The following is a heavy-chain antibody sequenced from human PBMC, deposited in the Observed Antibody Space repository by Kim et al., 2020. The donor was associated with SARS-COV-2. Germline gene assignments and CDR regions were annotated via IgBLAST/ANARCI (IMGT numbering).Heavy chain of an antibody. D-gene: IGHD3-10*01. CDR2: INPNGGDT. V-gene: IGHV1-2*02. J-gene: IGHJ4*02. Sequence: ASVKVSCKASGYTFTGSYIHWVRQAPGQGLEWMGWINPNGGDTNYVRKFQDRVTMTADTSINSAYLELSRLTSGDTAVYYCARYGSGSHPSHYFDYWGQG. CDR3: ARYGSGSHPSHYFDY. CDR1: GYTFTGSY.